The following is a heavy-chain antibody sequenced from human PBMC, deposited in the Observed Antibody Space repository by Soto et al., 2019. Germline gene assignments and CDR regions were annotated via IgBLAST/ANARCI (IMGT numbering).Heavy chain of an antibody. CDR2: IWYDGSNK. J-gene: IGHJ4*02. D-gene: IGHD2-15*01. V-gene: IGHV3-33*01. Sequence: QVQLVESGGGVVQPGRSLRLSCAASGFTFSSYGMHWVRQAPGKGLEWVAVIWYDGSNKYYADSVKGRFAISRDNSKNTLYLQMNSLRAEDTAVYYCARGPRWIDYWGQGTLVTVSS. CDR3: ARGPRWIDY. CDR1: GFTFSSYG.